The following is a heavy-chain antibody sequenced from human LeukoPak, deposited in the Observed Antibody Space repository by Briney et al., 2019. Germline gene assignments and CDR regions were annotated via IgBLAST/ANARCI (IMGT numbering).Heavy chain of an antibody. CDR3: AREPTTVTGWFDP. J-gene: IGHJ5*02. CDR2: IYYSGST. V-gene: IGHV4-31*03. D-gene: IGHD4-17*01. CDR1: GGSISSGGYY. Sequence: SETLSLTCTVSGGSISSGGYYWSWIRQHPGKGLEWIGYIYYSGSTYYNPSLKSRVTISVDTSKYQFSLKLSSVTAADTAVYYCAREPTTVTGWFDPWGQGTLVTVSS.